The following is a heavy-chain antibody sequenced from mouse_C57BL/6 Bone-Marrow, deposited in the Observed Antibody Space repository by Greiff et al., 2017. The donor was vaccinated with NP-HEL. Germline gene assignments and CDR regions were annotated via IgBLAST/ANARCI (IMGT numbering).Heavy chain of an antibody. D-gene: IGHD1-1*01. J-gene: IGHJ2*01. CDR1: GYTFTDHT. V-gene: IGHV1-78*01. CDR3: ARRRDYYGSSPYYFDY. CDR2: IYPRDGST. Sequence: QVQLKESDAELVKPGASVKISCKVSGYTFTDHTIHWMKQRPEQGLEWIGYIYPRDGSTKYNEKFKGKATLTADKSSSTAYMQLNSLTSEDSAVYFCARRRDYYGSSPYYFDYWGQGTTLTVSS.